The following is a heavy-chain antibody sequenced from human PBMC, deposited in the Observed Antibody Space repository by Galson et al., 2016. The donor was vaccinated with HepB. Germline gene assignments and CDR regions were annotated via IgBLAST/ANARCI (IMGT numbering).Heavy chain of an antibody. Sequence: SLRLSCAASGFSFDAYAMHWVRQAPGKGLAWVSGISWNSYIIGYADSLKGRFTISRDNAKNSLYLQMNSLRAEDTALYYCAKGDGSGNLRFSSVAFDFWGQGTMVTVSS. J-gene: IGHJ3*01. V-gene: IGHV3-9*01. D-gene: IGHD3-22*01. CDR3: AKGDGSGNLRFSSVAFDF. CDR1: GFSFDAYA. CDR2: ISWNSYII.